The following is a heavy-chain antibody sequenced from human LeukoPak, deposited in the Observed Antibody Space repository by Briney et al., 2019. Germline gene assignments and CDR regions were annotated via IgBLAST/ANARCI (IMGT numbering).Heavy chain of an antibody. CDR1: GYTFTSYG. V-gene: IGHV1-18*01. Sequence: ASVKVSCKASGYTFTSYGISWVRQAPGQGLEWMGWISAYNGNTNYAQKLQGRVTMTTDTSTSTAYMELRSLRSDGTAVYYCARYSSGWLAIDYYFDYWGQGTLVTVSS. D-gene: IGHD6-19*01. J-gene: IGHJ4*02. CDR3: ARYSSGWLAIDYYFDY. CDR2: ISAYNGNT.